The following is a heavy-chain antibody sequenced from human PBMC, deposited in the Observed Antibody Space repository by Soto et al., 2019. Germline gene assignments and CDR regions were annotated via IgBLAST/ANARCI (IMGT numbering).Heavy chain of an antibody. D-gene: IGHD1-26*01. J-gene: IGHJ4*02. CDR1: EIIFSGYG. CDR3: ARDGVGGAVFFGYLDY. V-gene: IGHV3-33*01. Sequence: QVQLVESGGGVVQPGRSLRLSCAVSEIIFSGYGMHWVRQAAGKGLEWVAVIRFDGSNIHYADSVKGRFTISRDNSKNTLYRQMDSLRAEDTAVYYCARDGVGGAVFFGYLDYWGQGALVTVSS. CDR2: IRFDGSNI.